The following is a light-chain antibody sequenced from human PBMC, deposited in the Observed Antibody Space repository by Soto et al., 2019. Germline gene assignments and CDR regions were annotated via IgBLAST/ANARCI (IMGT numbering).Light chain of an antibody. CDR3: QQYSSSPLT. Sequence: DIQMTQSPSTLYASVGDRVTITCRASQSIGASLAWFQQKPGKAPNLLIYKATNLESGVPSRFSGSGSGTEFTLTISTLQPDDFATYYCQQYSSSPLTFGGGTKVEI. CDR2: KAT. CDR1: QSIGAS. J-gene: IGKJ4*01. V-gene: IGKV1-5*03.